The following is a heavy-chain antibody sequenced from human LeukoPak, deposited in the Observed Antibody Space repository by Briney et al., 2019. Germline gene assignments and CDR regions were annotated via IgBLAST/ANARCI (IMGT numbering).Heavy chain of an antibody. CDR3: ARIVVLADRAGY. V-gene: IGHV3-15*01. Sequence: GESLRLSCAASGFTFSDAWLYWIRQAPGEGLEWVGRIKSKSDGGAAEYAAPVKGRFTISRDDSESTLYLQMDSLQAEDTAVYYCARIVVLADRAGYWGQGTLVTVSS. J-gene: IGHJ4*02. CDR2: IKSKSDGGAA. CDR1: GFTFSDAW. D-gene: IGHD2-21*01.